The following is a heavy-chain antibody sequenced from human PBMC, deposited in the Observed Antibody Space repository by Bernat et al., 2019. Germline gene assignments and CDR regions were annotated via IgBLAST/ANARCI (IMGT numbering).Heavy chain of an antibody. Sequence: EVQLVESGGGLVQPGGSLRLSCAASGFTFSSYWMHWVRQAPGKGLVWVSRINSDGSSTSYADSVEGGFTNSRDNAKKTLYLQMNSLRAEDTAVYYCARVRVTIFGVVIGLDYWGQGTLVTVSS. CDR2: INSDGSST. J-gene: IGHJ4*02. D-gene: IGHD3-3*01. V-gene: IGHV3-74*01. CDR3: ARVRVTIFGVVIGLDY. CDR1: GFTFSSYW.